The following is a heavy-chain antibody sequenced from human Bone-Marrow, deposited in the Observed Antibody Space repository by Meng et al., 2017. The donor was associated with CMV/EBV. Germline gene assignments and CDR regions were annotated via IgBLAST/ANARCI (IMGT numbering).Heavy chain of an antibody. CDR3: AREGGNSGFDY. CDR2: LYSGGSA. V-gene: IGHV3-66*01. Sequence: GGSLRLSCVASGFSVSNNYMTWVRQAPGEGLEWVSVLYSGGSAYYADSVKGRFTISRDESKNIWYLQMNSLRAEDTAVYYCAREGGNSGFDYWGQGTLVTVSS. CDR1: GFSVSNNY. J-gene: IGHJ4*02. D-gene: IGHD4-23*01.